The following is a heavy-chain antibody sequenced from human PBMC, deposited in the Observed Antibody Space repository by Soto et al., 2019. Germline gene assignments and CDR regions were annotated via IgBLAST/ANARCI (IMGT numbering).Heavy chain of an antibody. CDR1: GYTFSNYG. J-gene: IGHJ4*02. D-gene: IGHD5-12*01. CDR2: ISAYSSKT. V-gene: IGHV1-18*01. CDR3: ARDNRLVATTVEY. Sequence: ASVKVSCKASGYTFSNYGISWVRQAPGQGLEWMGWISAYSSKTNYAQKLQGRVTITTDTSTSTAYMELRSLTSDDSAVYYCARDNRLVATTVEYWGQGTLVTVSS.